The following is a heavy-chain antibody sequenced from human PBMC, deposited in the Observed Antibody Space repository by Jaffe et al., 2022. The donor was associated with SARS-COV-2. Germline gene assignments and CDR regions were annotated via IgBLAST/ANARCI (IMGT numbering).Heavy chain of an antibody. Sequence: QVQLVESGGGVVQPGRSLRLSCAASGFTFSSYGMHWVRQAPGKGLEWVAVISYDGSNKYYADSVKGRFTISRDNSKNTLYLQMNSLRAEDTAVYYCAKDRNYDGMDVWGQGTTVTVSS. CDR1: GFTFSSYG. V-gene: IGHV3-30*18. J-gene: IGHJ6*02. CDR3: AKDRNYDGMDV. CDR2: ISYDGSNK.